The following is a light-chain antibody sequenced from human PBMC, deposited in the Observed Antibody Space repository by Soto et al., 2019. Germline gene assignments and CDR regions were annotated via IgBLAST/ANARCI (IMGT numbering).Light chain of an antibody. CDR1: QPISSW. CDR3: QQYNSYSGA. J-gene: IGKJ1*01. Sequence: DLQITQSPSNLTGSVGDRVTIICRASQPISSWLAWYQQKPGKAPKLLIYRASTLKSGVPSRFSGSGSGTEFTLTISSLQPDDFATYYCQQYNSYSGAFGQGTKVDIK. CDR2: RAS. V-gene: IGKV1-5*03.